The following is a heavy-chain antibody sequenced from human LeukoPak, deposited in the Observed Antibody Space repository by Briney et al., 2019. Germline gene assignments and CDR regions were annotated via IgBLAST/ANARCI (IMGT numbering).Heavy chain of an antibody. D-gene: IGHD3/OR15-3a*01. CDR2: MNPNSGNV. Sequence: ASVKVSCKASGYTFSSYDINWVRQATGQGLEWMGWMNPNSGNVGYAQKFQGRVTMTKNTSITTAYMELSSLRSEDTAVYYCARALSWTTESYYYMDVWGKGPRSPSP. J-gene: IGHJ6*03. CDR3: ARALSWTTESYYYMDV. V-gene: IGHV1-8*01. CDR1: GYTFSSYD.